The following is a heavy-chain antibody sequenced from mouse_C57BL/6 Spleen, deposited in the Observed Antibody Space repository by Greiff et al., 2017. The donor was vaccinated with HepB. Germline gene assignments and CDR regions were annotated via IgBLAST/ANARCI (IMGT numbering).Heavy chain of an antibody. D-gene: IGHD5-1*01. J-gene: IGHJ4*01. CDR2: INYDGSST. CDR3: ARVPDAMDY. Sequence: EVKLVESEGGLVQPGSSMKLSCTASGFTFSDYYMAWVRQVPEKGLEWVANINYDGSSTYYLDSLKSRFIISRDNAKNSLYLQMSSLKSEDTATYYCARVPDAMDYWGQGTSVTVSS. V-gene: IGHV5-16*01. CDR1: GFTFSDYY.